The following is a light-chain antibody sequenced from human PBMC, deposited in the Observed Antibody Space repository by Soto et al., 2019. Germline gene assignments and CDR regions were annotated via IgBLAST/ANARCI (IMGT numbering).Light chain of an antibody. CDR2: EVT. CDR3: SSYTRSTTVI. V-gene: IGLV2-14*01. Sequence: QSALTQPASVSGSPGQSITISCTGTSSDIGAYNYVSWYQQHPGKAPKLMIYEVTNRPSGVSNRFSGSKSGNTASLTISGLQAEDGADYYCSSYTRSTTVIFGGGTKVTVL. CDR1: SSDIGAYNY. J-gene: IGLJ2*01.